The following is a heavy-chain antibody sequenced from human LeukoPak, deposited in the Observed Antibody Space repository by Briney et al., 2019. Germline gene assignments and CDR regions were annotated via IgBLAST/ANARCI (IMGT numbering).Heavy chain of an antibody. Sequence: GGSLRLSCAASGFVVSATSMSWVRQPPGKGLEWVSIIYSGNTRYADSVKGRFTISRHDSENTVSLQMNSLLLEDRAVYFCAKTTSPDDVRWPYFDSWGQGILVTVSS. CDR1: GFVVSATS. V-gene: IGHV3-53*04. CDR3: AKTTSPDDVRWPYFDS. J-gene: IGHJ4*02. D-gene: IGHD1-14*01. CDR2: IYSGNT.